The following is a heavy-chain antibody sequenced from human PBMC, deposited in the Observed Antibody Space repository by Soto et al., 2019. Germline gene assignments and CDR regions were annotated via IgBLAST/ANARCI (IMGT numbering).Heavy chain of an antibody. J-gene: IGHJ3*02. CDR2: IVVGSGNT. CDR3: AADPYYYDSSGYYDSAFDI. Sequence: SVKVSCKASGYTFTSYAMQWVRQARGQRLEWIGWIVVGSGNTNYAQKFQERVTITRDMSTSTAYMELSSLRSEDTAVYYCAADPYYYDSSGYYDSAFDIWGQGTMVTVSS. D-gene: IGHD3-22*01. V-gene: IGHV1-58*02. CDR1: GYTFTSYA.